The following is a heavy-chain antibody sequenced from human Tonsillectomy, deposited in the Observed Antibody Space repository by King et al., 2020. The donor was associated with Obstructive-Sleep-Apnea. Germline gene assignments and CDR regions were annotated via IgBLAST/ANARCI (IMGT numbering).Heavy chain of an antibody. CDR2: ISSSSSTI. J-gene: IGHJ6*02. CDR1: RFTFSSYS. CDR3: ARQLVVDYYYYGMDV. Sequence: VQLVESGGDLVQPGGSLRLSCAASRFTFSSYSMNWVRQAPGKGLEWVSYISSSSSTIYYADSVKGRFTISRDNAKNSLYLQMNSLRAEDTAVYYCARQLVVDYYYYGMDVWGQGTTVTVSS. D-gene: IGHD2-15*01. V-gene: IGHV3-48*04.